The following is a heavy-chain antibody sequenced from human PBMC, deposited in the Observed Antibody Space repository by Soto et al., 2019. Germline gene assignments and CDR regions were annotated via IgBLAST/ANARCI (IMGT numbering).Heavy chain of an antibody. CDR3: ARSEDSGYSCEASMDV. D-gene: IGHD5-18*01. J-gene: IGHJ6*02. CDR1: GYVFSSYW. Sequence: PGESLKIPCKGSGYVFSSYWSAWVRQKSGKGLECLGIIYPGDSDARYSPSFQGQVTISADKSISTAYLQWSSLEASDTAMYYCARSEDSGYSCEASMDVWGQGTTVTVSS. V-gene: IGHV5-51*01. CDR2: IYPGDSDA.